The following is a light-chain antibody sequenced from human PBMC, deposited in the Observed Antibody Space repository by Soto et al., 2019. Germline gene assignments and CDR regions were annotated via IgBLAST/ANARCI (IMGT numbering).Light chain of an antibody. J-gene: IGKJ1*01. CDR3: MQALHTPPWR. CDR1: QSLLHSNGYNY. CDR2: LGS. Sequence: DIVMTQSPLSLPVTPGEPASISCRSSQSLLHSNGYNYLDWYLQKPGQSPQLLIYLGSNRASGVPDRFSGSGSGSDFTLKISIVEAEDVGVYYCMQALHTPPWRFGQGTKVEIK. V-gene: IGKV2-28*01.